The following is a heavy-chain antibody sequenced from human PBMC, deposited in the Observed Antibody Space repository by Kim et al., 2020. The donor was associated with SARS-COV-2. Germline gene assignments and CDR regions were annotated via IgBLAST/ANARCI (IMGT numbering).Heavy chain of an antibody. J-gene: IGHJ6*02. V-gene: IGHV4-34*01. Sequence: STNYNPSLKSRVTISVDTSKNQFSLKLSSVTAADTAVYYCASGAGYGMDVWGQGTTVTVSS. D-gene: IGHD3-10*01. CDR3: ASGAGYGMDV. CDR2: ST.